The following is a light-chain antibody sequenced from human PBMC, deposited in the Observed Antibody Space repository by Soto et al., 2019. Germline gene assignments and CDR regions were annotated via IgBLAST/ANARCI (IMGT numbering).Light chain of an antibody. J-gene: IGKJ4*01. CDR3: QQYGSSPIT. CDR2: RAS. V-gene: IGKV3-20*01. Sequence: EIVLTQSPGTLSLSPGERATLSCRASQSVNNNYLGWYQQKTGHAPMLLIYRASSTAAGIADWFSCSGSGTDFTLTISILELEDFEVYHCQQYGSSPITFGGGTKVEIK. CDR1: QSVNNNY.